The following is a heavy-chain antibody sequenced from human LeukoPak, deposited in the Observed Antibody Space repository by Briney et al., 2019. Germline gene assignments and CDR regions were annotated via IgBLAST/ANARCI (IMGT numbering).Heavy chain of an antibody. CDR1: GFTFSSYS. V-gene: IGHV3-48*04. CDR2: ISSSSSTI. J-gene: IGHJ3*02. CDR3: AKGPPVLRFLEWAPGGDAFDI. Sequence: GGSLRLSCAASGFTFSSYSMNWVRQAPGKGLEWVSYISSSSSTIYYADAVKGRFTISRDNAKNSLYLQMNSLRAEDTAVYYCAKGPPVLRFLEWAPGGDAFDIWGQGTMVTVSS. D-gene: IGHD3-3*01.